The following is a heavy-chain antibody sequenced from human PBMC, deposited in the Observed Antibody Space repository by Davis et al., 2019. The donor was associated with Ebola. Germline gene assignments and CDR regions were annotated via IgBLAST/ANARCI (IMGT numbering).Heavy chain of an antibody. D-gene: IGHD3-9*01. J-gene: IGHJ4*02. CDR3: ARGGLLRYFDWPPLSDY. Sequence: GESLKISCAASGFTFSSYSMNWVRQAPGKGLEWVSYISSSSSTIYYADSVKGRFTISRDNAKNSLYLQMNSLRDEDTAVYYCARGGLLRYFDWPPLSDYWGQGTLVTVSS. CDR2: ISSSSSTI. CDR1: GFTFSSYS. V-gene: IGHV3-48*02.